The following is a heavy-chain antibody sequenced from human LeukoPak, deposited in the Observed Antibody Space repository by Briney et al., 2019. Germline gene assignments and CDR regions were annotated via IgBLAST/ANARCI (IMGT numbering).Heavy chain of an antibody. CDR3: ARLNFRGGEALHFDS. J-gene: IGHJ4*02. Sequence: SETLSLTCSVSGGSLTNYYWGWIRQPQGKGLEFIGFIHSDGTTNYDSSLQSRVAISLDTSKIQFSLRLYSVTAADTALYFCARLNFRGGEALHFDSWGQGTLVTVSS. V-gene: IGHV4-4*09. D-gene: IGHD3-16*01. CDR2: IHSDGTT. CDR1: GGSLTNYY.